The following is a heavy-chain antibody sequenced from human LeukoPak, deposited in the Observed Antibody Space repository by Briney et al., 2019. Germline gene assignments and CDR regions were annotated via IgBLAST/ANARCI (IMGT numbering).Heavy chain of an antibody. V-gene: IGHV3-21*01. Sequence: SGGSLRLSCAASGFTVSSNYMSWVRQAPGKGLEWVSCVSSTSSFIYYADSVKGRFTISRDNAKNSLYLQMNSLRAEDTAVYYCARDYFSRAALLGYFDLWGRGTLVTVSS. D-gene: IGHD2-15*01. CDR3: ARDYFSRAALLGYFDL. CDR2: VSSTSSFI. CDR1: GFTVSSNY. J-gene: IGHJ2*01.